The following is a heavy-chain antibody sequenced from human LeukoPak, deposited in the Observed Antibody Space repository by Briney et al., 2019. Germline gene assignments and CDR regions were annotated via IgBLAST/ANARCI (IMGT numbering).Heavy chain of an antibody. CDR1: GDSISTYY. CDR2: ICNSGGT. CDR3: ARSYSSGWYEGRYFDY. J-gene: IGHJ4*02. D-gene: IGHD6-19*01. Sequence: SDTLSLTCTVSGDSISTYYWSWIRQPPGKGLEWIGCICNSGGTNYNPSLKSRVTISVDTSKNQFSLNLSSVTAADTAVYYCARSYSSGWYEGRYFDYWGQGTLVTVSS. V-gene: IGHV4-4*09.